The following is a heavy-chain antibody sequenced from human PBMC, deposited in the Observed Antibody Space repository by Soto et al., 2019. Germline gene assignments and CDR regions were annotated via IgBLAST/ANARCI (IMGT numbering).Heavy chain of an antibody. Sequence: WGSLRLSCAASGFTVSSNYMSWVRQAPGKGLEWVSVIYSGGSTYYADSVKGRFTISRDNSKNTLYLQMNSLRAEDTAVYYCARNKDDYIWGSYRWTPMDVWGKGTTVTVSS. J-gene: IGHJ6*03. D-gene: IGHD3-16*02. CDR1: GFTVSSNY. CDR3: ARNKDDYIWGSYRWTPMDV. CDR2: IYSGGST. V-gene: IGHV3-66*01.